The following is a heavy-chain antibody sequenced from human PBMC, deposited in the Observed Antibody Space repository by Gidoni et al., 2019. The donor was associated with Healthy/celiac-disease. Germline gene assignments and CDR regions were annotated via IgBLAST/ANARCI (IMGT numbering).Heavy chain of an antibody. CDR1: GFTFADYA. D-gene: IGHD3-10*01. J-gene: IGHJ6*02. CDR3: AKDLGSAVSYYYGMDV. Sequence: EVQLVESGGGLVQPGRSLRLSCAASGFTFADYAMHWVRQAPGKGLEWVSGISWNSGSIGYADSVKGRFTISRDNAKNSLYLQMNSLRAEDTALYYCAKDLGSAVSYYYGMDVWGQGTTVTVSS. CDR2: ISWNSGSI. V-gene: IGHV3-9*01.